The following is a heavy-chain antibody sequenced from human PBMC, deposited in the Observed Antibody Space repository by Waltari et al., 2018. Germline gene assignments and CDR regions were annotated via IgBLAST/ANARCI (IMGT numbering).Heavy chain of an antibody. CDR3: ARDRVGAPHYFYYGMDV. CDR1: GGSISSSSYY. V-gene: IGHV4-39*07. J-gene: IGHJ6*02. Sequence: QLQLQESGPGLVKPSETLSLTCTVSGGSISSSSYYLGWIRQPPGKGLEWIGSIYYSGSTYYNPSLKSRVTISVDTSKNQFSLKLSSVTAADTTVYYCARDRVGAPHYFYYGMDVWGQGTTVTVSS. D-gene: IGHD1-26*01. CDR2: IYYSGST.